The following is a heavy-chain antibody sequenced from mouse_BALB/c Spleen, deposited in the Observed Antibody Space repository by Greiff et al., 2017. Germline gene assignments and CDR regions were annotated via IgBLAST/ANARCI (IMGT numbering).Heavy chain of an antibody. J-gene: IGHJ4*01. V-gene: IGHV3-6*02. CDR3: ARDLGRSGYAMDY. Sequence: EVQRVESGPGLVKPSQSLSLTCSVTGYSITSGYYWNWIRQFPGNKLEWMGYISYDGSNNYNPSLKNRISITRDTSKNQFFLKLNSVTTEDTATYYCARDLGRSGYAMDYWGQGTSVTVSS. D-gene: IGHD1-3*01. CDR2: ISYDGSN. CDR1: GYSITSGYY.